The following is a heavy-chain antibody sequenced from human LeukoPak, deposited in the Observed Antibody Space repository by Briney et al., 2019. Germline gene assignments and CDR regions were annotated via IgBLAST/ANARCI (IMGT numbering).Heavy chain of an antibody. CDR2: ISTGGGST. CDR3: ANARVTKPFFDY. V-gene: IGHV3-23*01. CDR1: GFTFSSYA. J-gene: IGHJ4*02. D-gene: IGHD2-21*02. Sequence: GGSLRLSCAASGFTFSSYAMSWVRQAPGKGLEWVSAISTGGGSTYYADSVKGRFTISRDNSKNTLSLQLNSLRAEDTAVYYCANARVTKPFFDYWGQGTLVTVSS.